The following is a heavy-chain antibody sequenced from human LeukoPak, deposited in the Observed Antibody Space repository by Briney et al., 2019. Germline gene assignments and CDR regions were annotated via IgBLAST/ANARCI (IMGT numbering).Heavy chain of an antibody. J-gene: IGHJ4*02. V-gene: IGHV3-23*01. D-gene: IGHD3-22*01. CDR3: AKFGTYDSTTRVGYFDY. Sequence: GGSLSLSCAASGFIFSNYGMSWVRQAPGKGLEWVSGISGSGDSTYNADSVKGRFSISRDNSKNTLYLLMNSLRAEDTAVYYCAKFGTYDSTTRVGYFDYWGQGTLVTVSS. CDR2: ISGSGDST. CDR1: GFIFSNYG.